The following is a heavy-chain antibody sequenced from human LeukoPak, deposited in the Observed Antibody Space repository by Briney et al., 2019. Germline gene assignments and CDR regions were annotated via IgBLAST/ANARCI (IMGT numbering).Heavy chain of an antibody. V-gene: IGHV3-7*01. Sequence: GGSLRLSCAASGFNFANHAMSWVRQAPGKGLEWVANIKQDGSEKYYVDSVKGRFTISRDNAKNSLYLQMNSLRAEDTAVYYCARDPDSSGCHDYWGQGTLVTVSS. J-gene: IGHJ4*02. CDR2: IKQDGSEK. CDR3: ARDPDSSGCHDY. D-gene: IGHD3-22*01. CDR1: GFNFANHA.